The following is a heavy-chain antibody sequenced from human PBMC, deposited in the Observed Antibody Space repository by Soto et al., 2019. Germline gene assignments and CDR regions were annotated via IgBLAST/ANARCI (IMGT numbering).Heavy chain of an antibody. CDR3: ARRVRGGSEYFDY. J-gene: IGHJ4*02. CDR2: IYYTGST. CDR1: GDSISTGNSISSYF. D-gene: IGHD3-10*01. V-gene: IGHV4-61*01. Sequence: QVQLQESGPGLVKPSETLSLTYTVSGDSISTGNSISSYFWSWIRQPPGKGLERIGYIYYTGSTNYNPSLKSRVTISLDTSKNQYSLRLTSVTAADTAVYFCARRVRGGSEYFDYWGQGTLVTVSS.